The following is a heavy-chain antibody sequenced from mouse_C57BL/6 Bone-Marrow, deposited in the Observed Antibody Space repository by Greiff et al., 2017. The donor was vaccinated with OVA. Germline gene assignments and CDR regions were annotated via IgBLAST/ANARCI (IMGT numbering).Heavy chain of an antibody. CDR2: IHPNRGST. D-gene: IGHD1-1*01. V-gene: IGHV1-64*01. Sequence: QVQLQQPGAELVKPGASVKLSCKASGYTFTSYWMHWVKQRPGQGLEWIGMIHPNRGSTNYNEKFKSKATLTVDKSSSTAYMQLSSLTSEDSAVYYCAREGTTVVAPLYYFDYWGQGTTLTVSS. J-gene: IGHJ2*01. CDR3: AREGTTVVAPLYYFDY. CDR1: GYTFTSYW.